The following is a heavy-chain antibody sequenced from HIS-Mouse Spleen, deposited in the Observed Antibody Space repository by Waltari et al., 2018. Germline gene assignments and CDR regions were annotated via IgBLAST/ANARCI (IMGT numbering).Heavy chain of an antibody. Sequence: EVQLVESGGGLVKPGGSLRLSCAASGFTFSSYSMNWVRQAPGKGLEWVSSISSSSSYIYYADSVKGRFTISRDNAKNSLYLQMNSLRAEDTAVYYCARDWPRGWYAFDIWGQGTMVTVSS. V-gene: IGHV3-21*01. CDR2: ISSSSSYI. J-gene: IGHJ3*02. D-gene: IGHD6-19*01. CDR1: GFTFSSYS. CDR3: ARDWPRGWYAFDI.